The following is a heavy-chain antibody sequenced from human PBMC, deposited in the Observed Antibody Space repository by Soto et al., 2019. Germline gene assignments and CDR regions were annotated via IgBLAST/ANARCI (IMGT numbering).Heavy chain of an antibody. V-gene: IGHV3-30-3*01. CDR1: GFTFSSYA. CDR3: ARGQYDYDFWSGYDY. J-gene: IGHJ4*02. D-gene: IGHD3-3*01. CDR2: ISYDGSNK. Sequence: QVQLVESGGGVVQPGRSLRLSCAASGFTFSSYAMHWVRQAPGKGLEWVAVISYDGSNKYYADSVKGRFTISRDNSKNTLYLQMNSLRAEDTAVYYCARGQYDYDFWSGYDYWGQGTLVTVSS.